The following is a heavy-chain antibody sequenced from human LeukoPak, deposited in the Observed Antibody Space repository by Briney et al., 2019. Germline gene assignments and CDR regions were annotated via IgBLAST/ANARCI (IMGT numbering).Heavy chain of an antibody. D-gene: IGHD2-21*02. Sequence: GESLKISCKGSGYSFTSYWIGWVRQMPGKGLEWMGIIYPGDSDTRYSPSFQGQVTISADKSISTAYLQWSSLKASDTAMYYCARHTYCGGDCWDPSPDFGYWGQGTLVTVSS. V-gene: IGHV5-51*01. CDR1: GYSFTSYW. J-gene: IGHJ4*02. CDR2: IYPGDSDT. CDR3: ARHTYCGGDCWDPSPDFGY.